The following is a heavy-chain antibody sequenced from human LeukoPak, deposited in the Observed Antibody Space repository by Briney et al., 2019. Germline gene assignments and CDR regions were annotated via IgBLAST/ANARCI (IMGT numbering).Heavy chain of an antibody. Sequence: GGSLRLSCAASGFTFSSYAMHWVRQAPGKGLEWVAVISYDGSNKYYADSVKGRFTISRDNSKNTLYLQMNSLRAEDTAVYYCARDTITLWAFDIWGQGAMVTVSS. CDR3: ARDTITLWAFDI. V-gene: IGHV3-30-3*01. CDR2: ISYDGSNK. J-gene: IGHJ3*02. CDR1: GFTFSSYA. D-gene: IGHD5-12*01.